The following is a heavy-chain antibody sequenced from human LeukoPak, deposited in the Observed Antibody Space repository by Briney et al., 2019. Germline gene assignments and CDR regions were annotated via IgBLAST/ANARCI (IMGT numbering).Heavy chain of an antibody. Sequence: SETLSLTCTVSGYSISSGYYWGWIRQPPGKGLEWIGNIYHSGSSYYNPSLKSRVTISVETSKNQFSLRLSSVTAADTAVYFCAGRYSYGYFAFDIWGQGTMVTVSS. V-gene: IGHV4-38-2*02. CDR1: GYSISSGYY. J-gene: IGHJ3*02. D-gene: IGHD5-18*01. CDR3: AGRYSYGYFAFDI. CDR2: IYHSGSS.